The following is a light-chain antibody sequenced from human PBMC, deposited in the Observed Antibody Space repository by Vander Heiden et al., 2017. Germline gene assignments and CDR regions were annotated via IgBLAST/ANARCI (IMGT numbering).Light chain of an antibody. V-gene: IGLV3-21*02. CDR2: DDS. J-gene: IGLJ3*02. Sequence: SYVLTQPPSVSVAPGQTARITCGGNNIGSKSVHWYQQKPGQAPVLVVNDDSDRPSGIPERFSGSNSGNTATLTISRVEAGDEADYYCQVCDSSSDPINWVFGGGTKLTVL. CDR3: QVCDSSSDPINWV. CDR1: NIGSKS.